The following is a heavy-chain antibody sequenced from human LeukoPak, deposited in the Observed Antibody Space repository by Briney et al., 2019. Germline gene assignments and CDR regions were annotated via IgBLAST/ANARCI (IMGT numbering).Heavy chain of an antibody. CDR3: AREEYRSTSRKYYFDY. D-gene: IGHD2-2*01. V-gene: IGHV1-69*05. J-gene: IGHJ4*02. CDR2: IIPIFGTA. Sequence: SVKVSCKASGGTFSSYAISWVRHAPGQGVEWMGGIIPIFGTANYAQKFQGRLTITTDESTSTAYMELSSLRSEDTAVYYCAREEYRSTSRKYYFDYWGQGTLVTVSS. CDR1: GGTFSSYA.